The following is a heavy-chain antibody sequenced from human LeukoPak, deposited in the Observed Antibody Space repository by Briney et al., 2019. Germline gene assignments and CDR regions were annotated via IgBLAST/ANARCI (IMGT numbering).Heavy chain of an antibody. Sequence: SQTLSLTCTVSGGSISSYYWSWIRQPAGKGLEWIGRIYISGSGSTNYNPSLKSRVTMSVDTSKNQFSLKLSSVTAADTALYYCAKDLENYYASGSYYNTEAFDIWGQGTMVTVSS. CDR1: GGSISSYY. V-gene: IGHV4-4*07. CDR2: IYISGSGST. D-gene: IGHD3-10*01. J-gene: IGHJ3*02. CDR3: AKDLENYYASGSYYNTEAFDI.